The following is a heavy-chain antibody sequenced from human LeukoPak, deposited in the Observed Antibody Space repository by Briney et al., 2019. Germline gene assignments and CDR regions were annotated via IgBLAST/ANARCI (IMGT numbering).Heavy chain of an antibody. CDR1: GFTFDDYG. V-gene: IGHV3-20*04. CDR3: ARVSGSSSLGYYFDY. D-gene: IGHD6-13*01. CDR2: NWNGGST. Sequence: PGGSLRLSCAASGFTFDDYGMSWVRQAPGKGLEWVSGNWNGGSTGYADSVKGRSTISRDNAKNSLYLQMNSLRAEDTALYYCARVSGSSSLGYYFDYWGQGTLVTVSS. J-gene: IGHJ4*02.